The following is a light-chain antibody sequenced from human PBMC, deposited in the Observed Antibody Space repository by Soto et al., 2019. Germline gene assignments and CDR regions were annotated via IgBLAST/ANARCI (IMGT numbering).Light chain of an antibody. CDR2: DAS. V-gene: IGKV3-11*01. J-gene: IGKJ1*01. CDR1: QSVSSY. CDR3: QQRSKWPPT. Sequence: EIVLTQSAGALSLSPGEGATLSCSASQSVSSYLAWYQQKPGQAPRLLIYDASNRATGIPARFSGSGSGTDFTLTISSLEPEDFAVYYCQQRSKWPPTFGQGTKV.